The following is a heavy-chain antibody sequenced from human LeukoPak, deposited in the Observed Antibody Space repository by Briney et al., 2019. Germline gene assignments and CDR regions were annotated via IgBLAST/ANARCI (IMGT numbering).Heavy chain of an antibody. V-gene: IGHV3-11*06. D-gene: IGHD5-12*01. J-gene: IGHJ4*02. CDR3: ARVLYSGYDY. CDR1: GFTFSDYY. CDR2: ISSSSSYI. Sequence: GGSLRLSCAASGFTFSDYYMSWIRQAPGKGLEWVSSISSSSSYIYYADSVKGRFTISRDNAKNSLYLQMNSLRAEDTAVYYCARVLYSGYDYWGQGTLVTVSS.